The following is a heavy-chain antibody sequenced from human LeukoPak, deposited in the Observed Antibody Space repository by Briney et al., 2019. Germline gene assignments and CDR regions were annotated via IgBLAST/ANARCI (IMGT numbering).Heavy chain of an antibody. J-gene: IGHJ4*02. V-gene: IGHV3-7*01. CDR3: ARDFRHYYDSSGYYDY. CDR1: GFTFSNYW. D-gene: IGHD3-22*01. CDR2: IKQDESER. Sequence: GGSLRLSCEASGFTFSNYWMSWVRQAPGKGLEWVANIKQDESERYYVDSVKGRFTISRDNAKNSLYLQMNSLRAEDTAVYYCARDFRHYYDSSGYYDYWGQGTLVTVSS.